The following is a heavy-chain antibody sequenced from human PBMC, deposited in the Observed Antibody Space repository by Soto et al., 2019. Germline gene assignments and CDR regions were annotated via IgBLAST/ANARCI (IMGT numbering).Heavy chain of an antibody. D-gene: IGHD2-21*01. CDR2: MNPNSGNT. J-gene: IGHJ6*02. V-gene: IGHV1-8*01. CDR3: ARDSPPMDV. Sequence: ASVKVSCKASGYTFTSYDINWVRQATGQGLEWMGWMNPNSGNTGYAQKLQGRVTMTTDTSTSTAYMELRSLRSDDTAVYYCARDSPPMDVWGQGTTVTVSS. CDR1: GYTFTSYD.